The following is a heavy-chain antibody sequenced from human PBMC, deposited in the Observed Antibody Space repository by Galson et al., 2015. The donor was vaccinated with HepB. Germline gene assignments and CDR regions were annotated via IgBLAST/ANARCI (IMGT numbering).Heavy chain of an antibody. Sequence: SCKASGGTFSTYAISWVRQAPGQGLEWLGGLIPVFGSANYAQRLQGRVTITADEATSTGYMELTSLRPDDTAIYYCVTGDESVSSHSYGMDVWGQGTTVTVSS. V-gene: IGHV1-69*01. D-gene: IGHD3-10*01. CDR3: VTGDESVSSHSYGMDV. CDR2: LIPVFGSA. J-gene: IGHJ6*02. CDR1: GGTFSTYA.